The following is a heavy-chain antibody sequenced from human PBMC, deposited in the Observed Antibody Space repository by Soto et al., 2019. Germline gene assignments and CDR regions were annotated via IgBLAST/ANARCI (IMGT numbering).Heavy chain of an antibody. CDR3: AKLVIGYCSGNTCDDY. Sequence: VQLLESGGGLIQPGGSLRLSCAASGFTFSYGIHWLRQAPGKCLEWVAYISYDSSNKFYGDSVKGRFTISRDNSKNTPFLQMNSLRAEDTAVYYCAKLVIGYCSGNTCDDYWGQGTLVAVSS. CDR2: ISYDSSNK. J-gene: IGHJ4*02. V-gene: IGHV3-30*18. D-gene: IGHD2-15*01. CDR1: GFTFSYG.